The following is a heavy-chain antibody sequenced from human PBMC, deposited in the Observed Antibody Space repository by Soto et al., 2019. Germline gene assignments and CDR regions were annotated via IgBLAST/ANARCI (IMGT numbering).Heavy chain of an antibody. CDR1: GGSFSGYY. Sequence: SENLSLTCAVYGGSFSGYYWRWIRKPPGKGLEWIGEINHSGSTNYNPSLKSRVTISVDTSKNQFSLKLSSVTAADTAVYYCARRGYSYGYDWFDPWGQGTLVTVSS. CDR2: INHSGST. D-gene: IGHD5-18*01. J-gene: IGHJ5*02. V-gene: IGHV4-34*01. CDR3: ARRGYSYGYDWFDP.